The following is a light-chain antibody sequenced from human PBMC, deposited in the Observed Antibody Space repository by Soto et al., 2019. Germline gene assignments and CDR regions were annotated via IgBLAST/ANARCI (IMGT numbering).Light chain of an antibody. J-gene: IGKJ1*01. Sequence: EIVLTQSPGTLSVSPGERVTLSCRASQSVSSSFITWYQQKPGQAPRLLISSASSRATGIPDRFSGSESGTDFTLTISRLEPEDFAVYLCQQYGTFGQGTKVELK. V-gene: IGKV3-20*01. CDR1: QSVSSSF. CDR2: SAS. CDR3: QQYGT.